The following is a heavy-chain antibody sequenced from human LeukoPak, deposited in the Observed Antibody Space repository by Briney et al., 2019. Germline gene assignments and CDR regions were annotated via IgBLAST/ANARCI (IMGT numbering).Heavy chain of an antibody. J-gene: IGHJ4*02. D-gene: IGHD5-12*01. V-gene: IGHV3-23*01. CDR1: GFTFSRYS. Sequence: GGSLRLSCAASGFTFSRYSMSWVRQAPGKGLEWVSIISDSGFSTYYADSVKGRFTISRDNSKNTVYLQMTSLRAEDTAVYYCARDLREWLRTFDYWGQGSLVTVSS. CDR2: ISDSGFST. CDR3: ARDLREWLRTFDY.